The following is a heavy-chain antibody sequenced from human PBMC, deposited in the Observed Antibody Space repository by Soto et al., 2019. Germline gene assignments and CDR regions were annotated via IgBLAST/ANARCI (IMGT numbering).Heavy chain of an antibody. CDR3: ARRQLNYDLWSGYYRQAPFDY. Sequence: KSSETLSLTCAVYGGSFSGYYWSWIRQPPGKGLEWIGEINHSGSTNYNPSLKSRVTISVDTSKNQFSLKLSSVTAADTAVYYCARRQLNYDLWSGYYRQAPFDYWGQGTLVTVSS. CDR1: GGSFSGYY. J-gene: IGHJ4*02. V-gene: IGHV4-34*01. D-gene: IGHD3-3*01. CDR2: INHSGST.